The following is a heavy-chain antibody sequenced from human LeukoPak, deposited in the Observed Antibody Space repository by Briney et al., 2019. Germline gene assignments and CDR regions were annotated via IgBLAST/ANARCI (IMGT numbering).Heavy chain of an antibody. CDR1: GYTFTGYY. V-gene: IGHV1-2*02. CDR2: INPNGGGT. CDR3: ARDSYGDYPYYYYGMDV. Sequence: ASVKVSCKASGYTFTGYYMHWVRQVHGQGLEWMGWINPNGGGTNYAQKFQGRVTMTRDTSISTAYMELSRLRSDDTAVYYCARDSYGDYPYYYYGMDVWGQGTTVTVSS. J-gene: IGHJ6*02. D-gene: IGHD4-17*01.